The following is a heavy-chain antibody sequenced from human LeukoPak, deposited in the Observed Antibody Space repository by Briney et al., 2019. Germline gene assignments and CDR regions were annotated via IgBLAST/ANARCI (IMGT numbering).Heavy chain of an antibody. D-gene: IGHD4-11*01. V-gene: IGHV1-8*03. Sequence: ASVKVSCKASGYMFTNYDINWVRQATGQGLEWMGWMNPQSGNTGYAQKFRGRVTITRDTSITTAYMELSSLRSEDTAVYYCARVPNYRNFGSAYYYYMDVWGKGTTVTVSS. CDR1: GYMFTNYD. CDR3: ARVPNYRNFGSAYYYYMDV. CDR2: MNPQSGNT. J-gene: IGHJ6*03.